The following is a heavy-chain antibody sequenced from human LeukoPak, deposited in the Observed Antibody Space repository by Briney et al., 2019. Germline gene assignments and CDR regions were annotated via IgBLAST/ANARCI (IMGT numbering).Heavy chain of an antibody. CDR2: INHSGSTS. V-gene: IGHV4-34*01. Sequence: SETLSLTCAVYGESFSGYFWNWIRQPPGKGLEWIGEINHSGSTSNHNPSLKSRVTMSVDTSKNQFSLKLSSVTAADTAVYYCARAPNAGGNGAFDIWGQGTMVTVSS. CDR1: GESFSGYF. CDR3: ARAPNAGGNGAFDI. D-gene: IGHD4-23*01. J-gene: IGHJ3*02.